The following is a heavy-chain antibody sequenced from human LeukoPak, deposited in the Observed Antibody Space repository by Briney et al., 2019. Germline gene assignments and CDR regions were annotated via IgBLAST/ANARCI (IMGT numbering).Heavy chain of an antibody. V-gene: IGHV3-21*01. CDR1: GLTFSRYS. CDR3: ARDEGLPDY. D-gene: IGHD4-11*01. Sequence: PGGSLRLSCAASGLTFSRYSFNWVRQAPGKGLKWVSSISSSSSYIYYADSVKGRFTISRDNGKNSLYLQMNSLRAEDTAVYYCARDEGLPDYWGQGTLVTVSS. CDR2: ISSSSSYI. J-gene: IGHJ4*02.